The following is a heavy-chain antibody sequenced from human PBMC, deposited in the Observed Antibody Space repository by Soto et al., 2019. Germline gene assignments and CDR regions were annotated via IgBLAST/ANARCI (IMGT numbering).Heavy chain of an antibody. CDR3: ASHEGGKTYSSSWYDPIVRMDV. V-gene: IGHV1-69*13. J-gene: IGHJ6*02. Sequence: SVKVSCKASGGTFSSYAISWVRQAPGQGLEWMGGIIPIFGTANYAQKFQGRVTITADESTSTAYMELSSLRSEDTAVYYCASHEGGKTYSSSWYDPIVRMDVWGQGTTVTVSS. CDR1: GGTFSSYA. D-gene: IGHD6-13*01. CDR2: IIPIFGTA.